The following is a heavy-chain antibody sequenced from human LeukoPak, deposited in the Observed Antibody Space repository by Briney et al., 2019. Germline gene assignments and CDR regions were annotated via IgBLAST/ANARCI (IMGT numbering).Heavy chain of an antibody. CDR1: GFTFSNYA. D-gene: IGHD4-17*01. Sequence: PGGSLRLSCATSGFTFSNYAMSWVRQAPGKGLEWVSVISGSGVSTYYADSVKGRFIISRDNSKNMVFLQMNSLRAEDSAVYYCAKDDTHDPKSGDYDAWGQGTLVTVSS. CDR2: ISGSGVST. CDR3: AKDDTHDPKSGDYDA. J-gene: IGHJ5*02. V-gene: IGHV3-23*01.